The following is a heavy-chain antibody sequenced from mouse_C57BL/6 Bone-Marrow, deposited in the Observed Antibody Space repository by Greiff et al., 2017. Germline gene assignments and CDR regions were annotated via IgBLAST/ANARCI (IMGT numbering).Heavy chain of an antibody. V-gene: IGHV5-6*01. CDR1: GFTFSRSG. CDR2: ISRGGSYT. J-gene: IGHJ4*01. Sequence: EVKLVESGGDLVKPGGSLTLSCAASGFTFSRSGMSWVRQTPDPRLAWVATISRGGSYTSSPDSVKGRFTISRDNAKNTLYLQMSSLKSEDTAMYYCARTTTVVDYAMDYWGQGTSVTVSS. D-gene: IGHD1-1*01. CDR3: ARTTTVVDYAMDY.